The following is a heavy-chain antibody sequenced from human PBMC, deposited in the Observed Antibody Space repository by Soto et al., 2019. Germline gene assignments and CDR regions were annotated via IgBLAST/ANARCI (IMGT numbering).Heavy chain of an antibody. Sequence: GGSLRLSCAASGFTFSDYYMSWIRQAPGKGLEWVSYISSSSGYTNYAGSVKGRFTISRDNAKNSLYLQMNSLRAEDTAVYYCPKEYGRLDYWGQGTPVTVSS. CDR1: GFTFSDYY. D-gene: IGHD4-17*01. CDR2: ISSSSGYT. CDR3: PKEYGRLDY. V-gene: IGHV3-11*06. J-gene: IGHJ4*02.